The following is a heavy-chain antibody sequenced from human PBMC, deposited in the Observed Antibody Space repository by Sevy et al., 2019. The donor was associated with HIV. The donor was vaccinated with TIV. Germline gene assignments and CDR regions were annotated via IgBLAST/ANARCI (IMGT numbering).Heavy chain of an antibody. CDR1: GFTFSSYG. CDR3: SRYSYSSSSISFRSYYYYGMDV. CDR2: IWYDGSNK. D-gene: IGHD6-6*01. J-gene: IGHJ6*02. Sequence: GGSLRLSCAASGFTFSSYGMHWVRQAPGKGLEWVAVIWYDGSNKYYADSVKGRFTISRDNSKNTLYLQMNSLRAEDTAVYYCSRYSYSSSSISFRSYYYYGMDVWGQGTTVTVSS. V-gene: IGHV3-33*01.